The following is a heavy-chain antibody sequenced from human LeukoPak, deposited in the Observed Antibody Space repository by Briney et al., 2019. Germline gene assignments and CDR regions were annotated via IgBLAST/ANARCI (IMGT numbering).Heavy chain of an antibody. CDR1: GYTFTGYY. Sequence: ASVKVSCKASGYTFTGYYMHWVRQAPGQGLEWMGWINPNSGGTNYAQKFQGRVTMTRDTSTSTVYMELSSLRSEDTAVCYCATDSGYDFDYWGQGTLVTVSS. CDR2: INPNSGGT. V-gene: IGHV1-2*02. CDR3: ATDSGYDFDY. J-gene: IGHJ4*02. D-gene: IGHD5-12*01.